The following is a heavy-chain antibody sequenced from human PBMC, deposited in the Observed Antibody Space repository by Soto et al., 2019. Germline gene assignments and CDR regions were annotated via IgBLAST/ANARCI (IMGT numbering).Heavy chain of an antibody. V-gene: IGHV1-2*02. CDR1: GYAITAYY. J-gene: IGHJ4*02. Sequence: QVQLVQSGTEVKKPGASVRVSCKASGYAITAYYIHWVRQAPGQGLEWMGWVDPRTGGAIYAQKFQDRVTMTRDTSISTVYMDLSGPRSDDTALYYCARDDYGIYPYWGQGTLVTVSS. CDR2: VDPRTGGA. CDR3: ARDDYGIYPY. D-gene: IGHD1-26*01.